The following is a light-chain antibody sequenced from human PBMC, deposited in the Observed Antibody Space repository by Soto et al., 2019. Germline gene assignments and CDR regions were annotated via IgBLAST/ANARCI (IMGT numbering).Light chain of an antibody. J-gene: IGKJ1*01. CDR3: QQYNKWPPWT. V-gene: IGKV3-15*01. Sequence: EIVMTQSPATLSVSPGERATLSCRASQSVSSNLAWYQQKPGQAPRLLIYGASTRATGIPASFSGSWSGTEFTLTVSSLQSEDFAVYYCQQYNKWPPWTFGQGTKVEIK. CDR1: QSVSSN. CDR2: GAS.